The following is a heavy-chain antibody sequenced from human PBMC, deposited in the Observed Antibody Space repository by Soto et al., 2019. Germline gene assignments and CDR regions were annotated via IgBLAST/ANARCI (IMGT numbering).Heavy chain of an antibody. D-gene: IGHD2-15*01. CDR3: ARDAILCSGGSCYGAPMDV. CDR1: GFTVSSKY. Sequence: EVQLVESGGGLVQPGGSLRLSCAAPGFTVSSKYMSWVRQATGKGLEWVSLIQSGGTTYYADSVKGRFTISRVSSTHMLHLQMDSLRAEDTAVYYCARDAILCSGGSCYGAPMDVWGKGTTLTVSS. V-gene: IGHV3-66*01. J-gene: IGHJ6*03. CDR2: IQSGGTT.